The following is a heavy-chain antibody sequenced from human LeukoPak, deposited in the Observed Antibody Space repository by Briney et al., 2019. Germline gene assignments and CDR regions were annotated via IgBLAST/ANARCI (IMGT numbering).Heavy chain of an antibody. CDR1: GASVSSYY. V-gene: IGHV3-23*01. D-gene: IGHD2-15*01. CDR3: AKSGLNRFDY. Sequence: ETLSLTCTVSGASVSSYYWSWVRQAPGKGLEWVSTFSGSGGSTHYADSVKGRFTISRDNSKNTLYLQMNSLRAEDTAVYYCAKSGLNRFDYWGQGTLVTVSS. CDR2: FSGSGGST. J-gene: IGHJ4*02.